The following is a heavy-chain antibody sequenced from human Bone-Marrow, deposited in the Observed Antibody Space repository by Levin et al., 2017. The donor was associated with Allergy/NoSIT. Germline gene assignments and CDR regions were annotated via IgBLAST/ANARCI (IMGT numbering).Heavy chain of an antibody. J-gene: IGHJ4*02. V-gene: IGHV4-4*02. CDR3: ARTLGYCSGDGCYYYFDY. CDR1: GGSISSTNW. Sequence: SQTLSLTCAVSGGSISSTNWWSWVRQPPGKGLEWIGEIYHSGSTNYNPSLKSRVTISVDTSKNQFSLRLTSVSAADTAVYYCARTLGYCSGDGCYYYFDYWGQGTLVTVSS. CDR2: IYHSGST. D-gene: IGHD2-15*01.